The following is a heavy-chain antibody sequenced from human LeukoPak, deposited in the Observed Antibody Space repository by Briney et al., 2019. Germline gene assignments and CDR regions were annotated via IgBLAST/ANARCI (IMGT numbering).Heavy chain of an antibody. CDR3: ARVPPSITMVRGVIGGDY. D-gene: IGHD3-10*01. CDR1: GFTFSSYA. Sequence: GGSLRLSCAASGFTFSSYAMHWVRQAPGKGLEWVAVISYDGSNKYYADSVKGRFTISRDNSKNTLYLQMNSLRAEDTAVYYCARVPPSITMVRGVIGGDYWGQGTLVTVSS. V-gene: IGHV3-30-3*01. CDR2: ISYDGSNK. J-gene: IGHJ4*02.